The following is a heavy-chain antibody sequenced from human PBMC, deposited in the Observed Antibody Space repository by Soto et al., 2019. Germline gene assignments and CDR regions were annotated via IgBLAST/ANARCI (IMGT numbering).Heavy chain of an antibody. CDR2: INPSGGST. CDR3: ARAAAAGTYYYYGMDV. Sequence: WASVKVSCKASGYTFTSYYMHWVRQAPGQGLEWMGIINPSGGSTSYAQKFQGRVTMTRDTSTSTVYMELSSLRSEDTAVYYCARAAAAGTYYYYGMDVWGQGTTVTVSS. V-gene: IGHV1-46*01. J-gene: IGHJ6*02. CDR1: GYTFTSYY. D-gene: IGHD6-13*01.